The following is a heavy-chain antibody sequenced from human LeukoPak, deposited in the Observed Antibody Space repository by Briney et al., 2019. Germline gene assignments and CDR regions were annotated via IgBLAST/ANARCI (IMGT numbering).Heavy chain of an antibody. CDR1: GYTFTSYG. D-gene: IGHD3-22*01. Sequence: ASVKVSCKASGYTFTSYGISWVRQAPGQGLEWMGWINPNSGGTNYAQKFQGRVTMTRDTSISTAYMELSRMRSDDTAVYYCARDHGPDYYDSSGYTYYFDYWGQGTLVTVSS. CDR3: ARDHGPDYYDSSGYTYYFDY. CDR2: INPNSGGT. V-gene: IGHV1-2*02. J-gene: IGHJ4*02.